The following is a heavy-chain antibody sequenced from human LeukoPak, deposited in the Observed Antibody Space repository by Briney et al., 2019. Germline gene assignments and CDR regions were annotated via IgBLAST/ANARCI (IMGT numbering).Heavy chain of an antibody. V-gene: IGHV4-59*12. J-gene: IGHJ6*03. Sequence: PSETLSLTCTVSGGSISSYYWSWIRQPPGKGLEWIGYIYYSGSTNYNPSLKSRVTISVDTSKNQFSLKLSSVTAADTAVYYCARGVSPYSSSWFEYYYYMDVWGKGTTVTVSS. CDR3: ARGVSPYSSSWFEYYYYMDV. CDR2: IYYSGST. CDR1: GGSISSYY. D-gene: IGHD6-13*01.